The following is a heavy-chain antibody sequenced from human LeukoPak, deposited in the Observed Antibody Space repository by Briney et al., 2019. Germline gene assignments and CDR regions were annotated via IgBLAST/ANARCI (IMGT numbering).Heavy chain of an antibody. J-gene: IGHJ6*02. Sequence: GESLKISCKGSGYSFTSYWIGWVRQMPGKGLEWMGIIYPGDSDTRYSPSFQGQVTISADKSISTAYLQWSSLKASDTAMYYCARHSLTGTTYCYGMDVWGQGTTVTVSS. CDR2: IYPGDSDT. CDR1: GYSFTSYW. V-gene: IGHV5-51*01. CDR3: ARHSLTGTTYCYGMDV. D-gene: IGHD1-1*01.